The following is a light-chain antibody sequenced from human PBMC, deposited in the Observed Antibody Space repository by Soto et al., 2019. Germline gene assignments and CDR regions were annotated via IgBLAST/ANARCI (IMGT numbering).Light chain of an antibody. CDR2: DVS. CDR1: SSDLGAYNY. Sequence: QSVLTQPASVSGSPGQSITISCTGTSSDLGAYNYVSWYQQHPAKAPKLIIYDVSDRPSEVSNRFSGSKSGYTASLTISGLQADDEADYYCGSYTTSSTLVFGGGTKLTVL. V-gene: IGLV2-14*03. CDR3: GSYTTSSTLV. J-gene: IGLJ3*02.